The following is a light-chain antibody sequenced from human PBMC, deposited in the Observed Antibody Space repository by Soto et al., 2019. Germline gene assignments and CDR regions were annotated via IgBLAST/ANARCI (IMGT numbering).Light chain of an antibody. CDR1: SSDVGGYNY. CDR2: EVS. Sequence: QSALTQPAFVSGSPGQAITISCTGTSSDVGGYNYVSWYQHPPGKAPKLMISEVSNRPSAVSNRFSGSKSGNTASLTISGLQAEDEADYYCSSYTSTSTRVFGTGTRSPS. J-gene: IGLJ1*01. V-gene: IGLV2-14*01. CDR3: SSYTSTSTRV.